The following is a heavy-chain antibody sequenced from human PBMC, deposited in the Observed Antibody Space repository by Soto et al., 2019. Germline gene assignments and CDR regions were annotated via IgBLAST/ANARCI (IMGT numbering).Heavy chain of an antibody. CDR3: ARDRWLRYSVYDWHFDY. D-gene: IGHD5-12*01. V-gene: IGHV3-48*03. Sequence: EVQLVESGGVLVQPGESLRLSCAASGFPFSSYEMNRVRQAPGKGLEWVAYISSGGGNIYYAESVKGRFTISRDNAKNSVDLQMNSLRAEDTAVYYCARDRWLRYSVYDWHFDYWGQGTLVTVSS. J-gene: IGHJ4*02. CDR1: GFPFSSYE. CDR2: ISSGGGNI.